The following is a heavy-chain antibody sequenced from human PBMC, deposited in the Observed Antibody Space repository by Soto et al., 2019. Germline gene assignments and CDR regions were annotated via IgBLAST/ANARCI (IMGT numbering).Heavy chain of an antibody. J-gene: IGHJ6*02. CDR3: ARRGYCSGGSCLDYYYCYGMDV. CDR2: IYPGDSDT. CDR1: GYSFTSYW. Sequence: GESLKISCKGSGYSFTSYWIGWVRQMPGKGLEWMGIIYPGDSDTRYSPSFQGQVTISADKSISTAYLQWSSLKASDTAMYYCARRGYCSGGSCLDYYYCYGMDVWGQGTTVTVSS. D-gene: IGHD2-15*01. V-gene: IGHV5-51*01.